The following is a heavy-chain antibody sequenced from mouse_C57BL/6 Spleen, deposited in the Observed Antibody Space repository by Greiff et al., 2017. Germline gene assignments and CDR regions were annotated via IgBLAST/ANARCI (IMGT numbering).Heavy chain of an antibody. D-gene: IGHD1-1*02. CDR3: ARGDYGAY. J-gene: IGHJ3*01. CDR1: GYTFTSYT. V-gene: IGHV1-4*01. CDR2: INPSSGYT. Sequence: VKLMESGAELARPGASVKMSCKASGYTFTSYTMHWVKQRPGQGLEWIGYINPSSGYTKYNQKFKDKATLTADKSSSTAYMQLSSLTSEDSAVYYCARGDYGAYWCQGTLVTVSA.